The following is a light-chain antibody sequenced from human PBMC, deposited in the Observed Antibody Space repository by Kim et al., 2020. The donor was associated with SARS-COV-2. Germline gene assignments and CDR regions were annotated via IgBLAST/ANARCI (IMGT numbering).Light chain of an antibody. V-gene: IGKV3-20*01. J-gene: IGKJ5*01. CDR1: QSVSSSY. CDR2: GAS. Sequence: EIVLTQSPGTLSLSPGERATLSCRASQSVSSSYLAWYQQKPGQAPRLLIYGASSRATGIPDRFSGSGSGTVFTLAISRLEPEDFAVYYCQQYGSSITFGRGTRLEIK. CDR3: QQYGSSIT.